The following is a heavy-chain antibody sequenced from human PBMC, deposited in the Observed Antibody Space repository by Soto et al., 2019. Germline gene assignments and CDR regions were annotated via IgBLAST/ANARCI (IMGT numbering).Heavy chain of an antibody. Sequence: QVQLVQSGAEVKKPGSSVKVSCKASGGTFSSYAISWVRQAPGQGLEWMGGIIPIFGTANYAHKFQGRVTITADESTSTAYMELSSLRSEDTAVYYCARDSHCSSTSCYTHYYYGMDVWGQGTTVTVSS. CDR3: ARDSHCSSTSCYTHYYYGMDV. J-gene: IGHJ6*02. V-gene: IGHV1-69*01. D-gene: IGHD2-2*02. CDR2: IIPIFGTA. CDR1: GGTFSSYA.